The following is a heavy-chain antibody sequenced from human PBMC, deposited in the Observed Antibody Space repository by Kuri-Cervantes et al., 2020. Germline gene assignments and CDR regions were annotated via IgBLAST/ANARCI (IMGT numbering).Heavy chain of an antibody. CDR3: ARGRYSSGWRPSYYFDY. CDR2: ISYDGSNK. J-gene: IGHJ4*02. Sequence: GGSLRLSCAASGFTFSSYAMHWVRQAPGKGLEWVAVISYDGSNKYYADSVKGRFTISRDNSKNTLYLQMNSLRAEDTAVYYCARGRYSSGWRPSYYFDYWGQGTLVTVSS. CDR1: GFTFSSYA. V-gene: IGHV3-30-3*01. D-gene: IGHD6-19*01.